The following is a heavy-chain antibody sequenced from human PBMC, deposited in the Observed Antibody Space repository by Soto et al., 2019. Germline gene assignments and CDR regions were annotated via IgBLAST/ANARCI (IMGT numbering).Heavy chain of an antibody. CDR3: ARYCISTSCQTYYFDY. CDR2: IYNNGKT. J-gene: IGHJ4*02. D-gene: IGHD2-2*01. V-gene: IGHV4-31*03. Sequence: QVQLQESGPGLVKPSQTLSLTCTVSGGSISSGGYYWSWIRQHRGKGLEWIGYIYNNGKTYYTPSLKTSVTISLDTSKDQFALKLNSVTAADTAVYYCARYCISTSCQTYYFDYWGQGTLVTVSS. CDR1: GGSISSGGYY.